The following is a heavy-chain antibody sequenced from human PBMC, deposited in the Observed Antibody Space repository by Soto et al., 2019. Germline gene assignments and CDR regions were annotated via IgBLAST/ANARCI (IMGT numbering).Heavy chain of an antibody. J-gene: IGHJ4*02. CDR3: ARDPPNCISTSCSQFDY. CDR1: GYTFTSYG. V-gene: IGHV1-18*01. D-gene: IGHD2-2*01. CDR2: ISAYNGNT. Sequence: QVQLVQSGAEVKKPGASVKVSCKASGYTFTSYGISWVRQAPGQVLEWMGWISAYNGNTNYAQKLQGRVTMTTDTFTSTSYMEMRSRRSDDTAVYYCARDPPNCISTSCSQFDYRGQGTLVTVSS.